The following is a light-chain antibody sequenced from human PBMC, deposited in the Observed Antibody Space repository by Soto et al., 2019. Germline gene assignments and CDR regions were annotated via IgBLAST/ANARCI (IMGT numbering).Light chain of an antibody. V-gene: IGKV1-39*01. CDR3: QKTYTTPAIT. Sequence: DIDMTQSRSSLSSSVGDRVTTTCMASQSISIYLNWYQLKPGKAPNLLMYGASYLKSGVPTTFSGSGSGTDFTLTIRSLKPEDFAIYYCQKTYTTPAITLGPWTRLEIK. CDR1: QSISIY. J-gene: IGKJ5*01. CDR2: GAS.